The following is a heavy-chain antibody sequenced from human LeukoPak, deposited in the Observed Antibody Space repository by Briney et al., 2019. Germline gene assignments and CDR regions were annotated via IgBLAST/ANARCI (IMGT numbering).Heavy chain of an antibody. CDR1: GGSISSYY. V-gene: IGHV4-59*01. Sequence: SETLPLTCTVSGGSISSYYWSWIRQPPGKGLEWMGYIYYSGSTNYNPSLKSRVTTSVDTSKNQFSLKLSSVTAADTAVYYCASVAAAGTSRNWFDPWGQGTLVTVSS. CDR2: IYYSGST. J-gene: IGHJ5*02. CDR3: ASVAAAGTSRNWFDP. D-gene: IGHD6-13*01.